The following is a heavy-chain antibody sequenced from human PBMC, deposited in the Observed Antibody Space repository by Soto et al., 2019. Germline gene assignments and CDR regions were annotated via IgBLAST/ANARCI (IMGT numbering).Heavy chain of an antibody. CDR3: ARLDEDDNYYYGMDV. V-gene: IGHV5-51*01. Sequence: GATLKPSCKGSGYSFSSYWIGWVRQMPGKVLVGMGIIYPGDSDTRYSPSFQGQVAISADKSIGTAYLQWSSLKAPDTAMYYCARLDEDDNYYYGMDVWGQGTTVTVSS. J-gene: IGHJ6*02. CDR1: GYSFSSYW. CDR2: IYPGDSDT. D-gene: IGHD2-15*01.